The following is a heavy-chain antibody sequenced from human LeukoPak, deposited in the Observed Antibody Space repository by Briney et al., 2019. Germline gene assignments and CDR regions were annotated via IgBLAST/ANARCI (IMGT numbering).Heavy chain of an antibody. CDR2: ISAYNGNT. J-gene: IGHJ4*02. CDR1: GYTFTNYG. D-gene: IGHD3-10*01. CDR3: ARDRGSGTYYFDY. V-gene: IGHV1-18*01. Sequence: ASVKASCKASGYTFTNYGISWVRQAPGQGLEWMGWISAYNGNTNYAQKLQGRVTMTTDTSTSTVYMELRSLRSDDTAVYYCARDRGSGTYYFDYWGQGTLVTVSS.